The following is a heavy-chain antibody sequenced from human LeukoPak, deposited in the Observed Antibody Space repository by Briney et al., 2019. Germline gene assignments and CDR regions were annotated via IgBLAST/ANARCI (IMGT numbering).Heavy chain of an antibody. Sequence: GGSLRLSCAASGFTFSSFAMSWVRQAPGKGLEWVSAISGSGGTTYYADSVKGRFTISRDNSKNTLYLQMNSLRAEDTAVYYCAKDSRSGYYNYYYGMDVWGKGTTVTVSS. D-gene: IGHD3-22*01. CDR3: AKDSRSGYYNYYYGMDV. J-gene: IGHJ6*04. CDR1: GFTFSSFA. CDR2: ISGSGGTT. V-gene: IGHV3-23*01.